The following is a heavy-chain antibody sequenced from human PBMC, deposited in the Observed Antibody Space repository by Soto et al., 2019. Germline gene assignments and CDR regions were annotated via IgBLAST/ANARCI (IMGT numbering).Heavy chain of an antibody. J-gene: IGHJ6*02. CDR1: GGTFSSYA. CDR3: VSRSTIAAAPLLEYYGMDV. Sequence: GASVKVSCKASGGTFSSYAISWVRQAPGQGLEWMGGIIPIFCTANYAQKFQGRVTITADESTSTAYMELSSLRSEDTAVYYCVSRSTIAAAPLLEYYGMDVWGQGTTVTVSS. CDR2: IIPIFCTA. V-gene: IGHV1-69*13. D-gene: IGHD6-13*01.